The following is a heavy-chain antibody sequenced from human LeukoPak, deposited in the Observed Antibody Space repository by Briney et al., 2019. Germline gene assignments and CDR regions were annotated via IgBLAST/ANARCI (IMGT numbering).Heavy chain of an antibody. J-gene: IGHJ4*02. D-gene: IGHD3-22*01. Sequence: SETLSLTCTVSGGSISSYWSWIRQPAGKGLEWIGRIYGSGSTTYNPSLKSRVTMSLDMSKNQFFLKLSSVTAADTAVYYCARQRPSTYYYDSSGYYRFDYWGQGTLVTVSS. CDR3: ARQRPSTYYYDSSGYYRFDY. CDR2: IYGSGST. V-gene: IGHV4-4*07. CDR1: GGSISSY.